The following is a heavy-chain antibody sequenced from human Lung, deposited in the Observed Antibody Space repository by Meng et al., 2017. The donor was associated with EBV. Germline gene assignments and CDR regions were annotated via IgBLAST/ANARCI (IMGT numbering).Heavy chain of an antibody. CDR2: IYYSGST. J-gene: IGHJ4*02. D-gene: IGHD1-7*01. CDR1: GGAICSGCHY. Sequence: HVHARESGPGLVKPPQPLAPPRSVAGGAICSGCHYWSWIRQHPGKGLEWIGYIYYSGSTYYNPSLKSLVSISVETSNNQFSLKLSSVTASDTAVYYCGRDQGRELINHWGQGTLVTVSS. CDR3: GRDQGRELINH. V-gene: IGHV4-31*01.